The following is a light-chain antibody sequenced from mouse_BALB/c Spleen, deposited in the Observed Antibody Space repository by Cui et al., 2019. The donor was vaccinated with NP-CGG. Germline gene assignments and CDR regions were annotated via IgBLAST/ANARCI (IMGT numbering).Light chain of an antibody. Sequence: QAVVTKVYALTTSPGETVTLTCRSSTGAVTTSNYANWVQEKPDHLFTGLIGGTNNRAPGVPARFSGSLIGDKAALTITGAQTEDETIYFCALWYSNHWVFGGGTKLTVL. V-gene: IGLV1*01. CDR3: ALWYSNHWV. CDR2: GTN. J-gene: IGLJ1*01. CDR1: TGAVTTSNY.